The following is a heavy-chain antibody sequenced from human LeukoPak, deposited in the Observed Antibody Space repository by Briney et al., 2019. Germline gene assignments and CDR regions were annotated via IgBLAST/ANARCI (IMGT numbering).Heavy chain of an antibody. CDR1: GGSISGYY. J-gene: IGHJ4*02. CDR3: ARYASDGWRFDY. V-gene: IGHV4-59*01. Sequence: SETLSLTCTVSGGSISGYYWCWMRQPPGKGLEWLGYIYYRGDTSYNTSLKSRVTISVDTSKNQFSLKLSSVTAADTAVYFCARYASDGWRFDYWGKGTLVTVSS. D-gene: IGHD5-24*01. CDR2: IYYRGDT.